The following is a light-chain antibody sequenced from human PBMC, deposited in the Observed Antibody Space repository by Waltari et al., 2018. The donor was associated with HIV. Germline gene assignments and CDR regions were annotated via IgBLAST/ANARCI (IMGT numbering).Light chain of an antibody. J-gene: IGLJ1*01. Sequence: QSALTQPASVSGSPGQSITISCTGTSSDVGGYNYVSWYQQHPGKAPKLMIYDVSNRPSGVSNRFSGSKSGNTASLTISGLQAEDDADYYCSSYTSSSTPDVFGTGTKVTVL. CDR3: SSYTSSSTPDV. V-gene: IGLV2-14*03. CDR2: DVS. CDR1: SSDVGGYNY.